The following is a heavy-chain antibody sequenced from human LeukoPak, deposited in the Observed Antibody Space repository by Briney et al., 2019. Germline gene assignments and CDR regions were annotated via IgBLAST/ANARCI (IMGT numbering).Heavy chain of an antibody. CDR1: GYTFTGYY. CDR3: ARDRPYYYDSKGDY. D-gene: IGHD3-22*01. V-gene: IGHV1-2*02. Sequence: ASVKVSCKASGYTFTGYYMHWVRQAPGQGLEWMGWINPNSGGTNCAQKFQGRVTVTRDTSISTAYMELSRLRSDDTAVYYCARDRPYYYDSKGDYWGQGTLVTVSS. J-gene: IGHJ4*02. CDR2: INPNSGGT.